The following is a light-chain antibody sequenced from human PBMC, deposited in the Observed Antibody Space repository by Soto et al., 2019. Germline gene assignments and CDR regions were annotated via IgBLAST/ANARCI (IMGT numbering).Light chain of an antibody. CDR3: QQLNTYPA. V-gene: IGKV1-9*01. CDR2: GAS. J-gene: IGKJ4*01. CDR1: QGIGSY. Sequence: DLPLTQSPSFLSASVGDRVTITCRASQGIGSYLGWYQQAPGKAPKLLIYGASTLQSGVPSRFSGSGSGTEFTLTISSLQPEDVDTYFCQQLNTYPAFGGGTKVEI.